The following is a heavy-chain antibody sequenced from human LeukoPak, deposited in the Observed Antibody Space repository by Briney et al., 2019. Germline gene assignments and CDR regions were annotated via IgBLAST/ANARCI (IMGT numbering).Heavy chain of an antibody. CDR1: GFTFSNYW. CDR2: ISGFGT. J-gene: IGHJ3*02. Sequence: GGSLRLSCAASGFTFSNYWMSWVRQAPGKGLEWVATISGFGTDYADSVKGRFTISRDNAKNSLYLQMNSLRAEDTAVYYCARDWGYDILTGYYLDDAFDIWGQGTIVTVSS. CDR3: ARDWGYDILTGYYLDDAFDI. D-gene: IGHD3-9*01. V-gene: IGHV3-69-1*01.